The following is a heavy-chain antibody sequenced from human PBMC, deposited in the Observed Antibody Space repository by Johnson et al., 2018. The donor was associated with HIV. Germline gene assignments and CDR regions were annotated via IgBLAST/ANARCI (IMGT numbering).Heavy chain of an antibody. V-gene: IGHV3-9*01. J-gene: IGHJ3*02. Sequence: EVQLVESGGGVVQPGRSLRLSCAASGFTFDDYAMHWVRQAPGKGLEWVSGISWNSGSIGYADSVKGRFTISRDNAKNSLYLQMNSLRAEDTALYYCAKVHSSSSLNGAFDIWGQGTMVTVSS. D-gene: IGHD6-6*01. CDR2: ISWNSGSI. CDR1: GFTFDDYA. CDR3: AKVHSSSSLNGAFDI.